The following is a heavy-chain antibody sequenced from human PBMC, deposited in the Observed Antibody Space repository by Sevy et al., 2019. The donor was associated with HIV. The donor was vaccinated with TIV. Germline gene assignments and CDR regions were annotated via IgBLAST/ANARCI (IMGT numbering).Heavy chain of an antibody. CDR2: ITFSSNTI. Sequence: GGSLRLSCAASGFTFSNYNMDWVRQAPGKGLEWVSYITFSSNTICYADSVKGRFTISRDNAKKSLYLQMNSLRAEDTAVYYCARHQLRVSATGFDYWGQGTLVTVSS. CDR3: ARHQLRVSATGFDY. V-gene: IGHV3-48*01. J-gene: IGHJ4*02. D-gene: IGHD6-13*01. CDR1: GFTFSNYN.